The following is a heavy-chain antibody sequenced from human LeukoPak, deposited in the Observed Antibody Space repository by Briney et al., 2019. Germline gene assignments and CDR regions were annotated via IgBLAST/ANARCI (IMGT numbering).Heavy chain of an antibody. D-gene: IGHD3-10*01. CDR3: ANSDGSGSYYRNPFDY. J-gene: IGHJ4*02. Sequence: GGSLRLSCAASGINFRSSGMHWVRQAPGKGLEWVSAISGSGGSTYYADSVKGRFTISRDNSKNTLYLQMNSLRAEDTAVYYCANSDGSGSYYRNPFDYWGQGTLVTVSS. CDR1: GINFRSSG. CDR2: ISGSGGST. V-gene: IGHV3-23*01.